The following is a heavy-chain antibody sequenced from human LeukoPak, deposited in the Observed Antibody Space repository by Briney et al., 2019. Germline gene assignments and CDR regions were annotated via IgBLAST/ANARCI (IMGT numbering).Heavy chain of an antibody. V-gene: IGHV5-51*01. J-gene: IGHJ4*02. CDR3: ARHGPQYYYDSSGYYYFDY. CDR1: GYSFTSYW. D-gene: IGHD3-22*01. CDR2: IYPGDSDT. Sequence: GGPLQISGQGSGYSFTSYWIGGVRQLPGKGLGWMGIIYPGDSDTRYRPSFQGQVTISADKSISTAYLQGRRLKASDTAMYYCARHGPQYYYDSSGYYYFDYWGQGTLVTVSS.